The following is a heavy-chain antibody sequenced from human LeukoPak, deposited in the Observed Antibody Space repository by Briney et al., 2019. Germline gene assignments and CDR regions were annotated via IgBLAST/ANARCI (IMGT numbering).Heavy chain of an antibody. D-gene: IGHD3-22*01. Sequence: PGGSLRLSCAASGFTFSTYAMHWVRQAPGKGLEWVAVISYDGSDKYYADSVKGRFTISRDNSKNTLYLQMNSLRAEDTAVYYCAKADSYDSSGHYYWGQGTLVTVSS. V-gene: IGHV3-30*04. CDR3: AKADSYDSSGHYY. J-gene: IGHJ4*02. CDR2: ISYDGSDK. CDR1: GFTFSTYA.